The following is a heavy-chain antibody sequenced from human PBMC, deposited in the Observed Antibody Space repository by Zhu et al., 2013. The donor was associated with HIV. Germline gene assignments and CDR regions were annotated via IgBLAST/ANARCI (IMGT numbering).Heavy chain of an antibody. J-gene: IGHJ5*02. D-gene: IGHD4-4*01. CDR2: IFPVVGIT. Sequence: QVQLVQSGAEVKKPGSSVKVSCATSGGTFGSHAITWVRQAPGQGLEWMGGIFPVVGITTHAPRFQGTVTLTADRSTGTAFMELIGLRSEDTAIYYCARALYSNYGAPQYNRLDPWGQGTLVTVSS. CDR1: GGTFGSHA. CDR3: ARALYSNYGAPQYNRLDP. V-gene: IGHV1-69*17.